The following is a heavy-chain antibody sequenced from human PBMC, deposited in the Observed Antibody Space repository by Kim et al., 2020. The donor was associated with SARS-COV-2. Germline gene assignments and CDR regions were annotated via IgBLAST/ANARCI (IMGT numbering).Heavy chain of an antibody. CDR1: GFTFSGSA. Sequence: GGSLRLSCGASGFTFSGSAIHWVRQASGKGLEWVGRIRSKANSYATGYVESVKGRFTISRDDSRNTAYLQMNSLKTEDTAVYYCTRVPGTPLAFWDAFGIWGDGTMVTVSP. D-gene: IGHD1-1*01. CDR2: IRSKANSYAT. CDR3: TRVPGTPLAFWDAFGI. V-gene: IGHV3-73*01. J-gene: IGHJ3*02.